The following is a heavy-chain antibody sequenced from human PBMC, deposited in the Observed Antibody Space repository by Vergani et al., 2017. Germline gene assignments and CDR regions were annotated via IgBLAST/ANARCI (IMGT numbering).Heavy chain of an antibody. CDR1: GFNFPSFT. D-gene: IGHD2-2*01. CDR2: IKFPPGEI. V-gene: IGHV3-21*06. Sequence: EAYLVQSGGGLVTPGGSLRLSCAASGFNFPSFTMNWVRQAPGRGLEWISSIKFPPGEIFYADSVKGRFTISRDNVKNVLFLQMENLRAADTGVYYCTTEYQLPDLWGRGTLVTVSS. J-gene: IGHJ2*01. CDR3: TTEYQLPDL.